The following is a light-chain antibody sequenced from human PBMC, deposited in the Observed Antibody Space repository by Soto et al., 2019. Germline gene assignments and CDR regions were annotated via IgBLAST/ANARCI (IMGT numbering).Light chain of an antibody. CDR3: QQYGSSLFT. Sequence: EIRLTQSPGTLSLSPGERATLSCRASQSVSSSYLAWYQQKPGQAPRLLIYAASTRATGIPDRFSGSGSGTDFTLTISRLEPEDFAVYYCQQYGSSLFTFGPGTKVDIK. V-gene: IGKV3-20*01. CDR2: AAS. J-gene: IGKJ3*01. CDR1: QSVSSSY.